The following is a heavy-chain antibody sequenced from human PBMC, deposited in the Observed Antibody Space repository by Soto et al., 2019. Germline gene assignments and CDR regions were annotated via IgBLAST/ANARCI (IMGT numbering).Heavy chain of an antibody. CDR2: ISSNGGST. V-gene: IGHV3-64*01. CDR1: GFTFSSYA. Sequence: EVQLVESGGGLVQPGGFLRLSCAASGFTFSSYAMHWVRQAPGKGLEYVSAISSNGGSTYYANSVKGRFTISRDNSKNTLYLQMGSLRAEDMAVYYCARKGRLPTRPIYGMDVWGQGTTVTVSS. D-gene: IGHD4-17*01. J-gene: IGHJ6*02. CDR3: ARKGRLPTRPIYGMDV.